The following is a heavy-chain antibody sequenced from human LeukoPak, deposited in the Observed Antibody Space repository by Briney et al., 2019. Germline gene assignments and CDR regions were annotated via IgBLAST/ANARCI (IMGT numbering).Heavy chain of an antibody. J-gene: IGHJ6*02. D-gene: IGHD3-3*01. V-gene: IGHV1-18*01. CDR2: ISAYNGNT. CDR1: GYTFTSYG. Sequence: GALVKVSCKASGYTFTSYGISWVRQAPGQGLEWMGWISAYNGNTNYAQKLQGRVTMTTDTSTSTAYMELRSLRSDDTAVYYCARVSYYDFWSGYYTSPENYYYGMDVWGQGTTVTVSS. CDR3: ARVSYYDFWSGYYTSPENYYYGMDV.